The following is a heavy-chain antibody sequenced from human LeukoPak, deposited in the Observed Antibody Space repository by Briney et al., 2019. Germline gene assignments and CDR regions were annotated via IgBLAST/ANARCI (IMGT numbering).Heavy chain of an antibody. CDR3: VRSDYGMDV. CDR2: ISTSSSHI. J-gene: IGHJ6*02. V-gene: IGHV3-21*01. Sequence: GGSLRLSCAASGFTFRSYSMNWVRQAPGMGLEWVSSISTSSSHIYYADSVEGRFTISRDNAKSSLYLQMNSLRAEDTAVYYCVRSDYGMDVWGQGTTVSVSS. CDR1: GFTFRSYS.